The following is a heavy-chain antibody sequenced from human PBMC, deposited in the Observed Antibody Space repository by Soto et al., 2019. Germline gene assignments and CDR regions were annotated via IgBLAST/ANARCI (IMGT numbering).Heavy chain of an antibody. Sequence: QVQLVQSGAEVKKPGSSVKVSCKASGGTFSSYAISWVRQAPGQGLEWMGGIIPIFGTANYAQKFQGRVTIESDESTSTAWMEPRSLWSEVSFVYYCARLRGDGSTVSFGYFDCSSQGTRFTVSS. V-gene: IGHV1-69*01. CDR2: IIPIFGTA. CDR3: ARLRGDGSTVSFGYFDC. CDR1: GGTFSSYA. J-gene: IGHJ4*02. D-gene: IGHD3-3*01.